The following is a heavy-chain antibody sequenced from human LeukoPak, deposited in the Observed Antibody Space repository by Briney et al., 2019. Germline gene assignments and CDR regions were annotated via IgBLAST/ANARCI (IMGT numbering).Heavy chain of an antibody. J-gene: IGHJ5*02. Sequence: ASVKVSCKASGYTFTGYYMHWVRQAPGQGLEWMGWTNPNSGGTNYAQKFQGRVTMTRDTSISTAYMELSRLRSDDTAVYYCARYSKRAYNWFDPWGQGTLVTVSS. CDR3: ARYSKRAYNWFDP. V-gene: IGHV1-2*02. CDR1: GYTFTGYY. D-gene: IGHD4-11*01. CDR2: TNPNSGGT.